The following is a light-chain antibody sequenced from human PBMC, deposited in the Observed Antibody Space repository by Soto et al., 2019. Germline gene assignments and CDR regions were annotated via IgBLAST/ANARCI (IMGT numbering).Light chain of an antibody. V-gene: IGKV3-20*01. CDR1: QSVSNNY. Sequence: EVLFSRSRGTLYLSPGERATLSCRASQSVSNNYLAWYQQKPGQAPRLLIYGASNRATGIPDRFSGSGSGTDFTLTISRLEPEDFAVYYCQQYGSSGPFGQGTKVDLK. CDR3: QQYGSSGP. J-gene: IGKJ1*01. CDR2: GAS.